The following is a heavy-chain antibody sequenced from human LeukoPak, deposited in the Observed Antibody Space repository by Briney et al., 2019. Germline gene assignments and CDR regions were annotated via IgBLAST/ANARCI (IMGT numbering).Heavy chain of an antibody. CDR1: GFTFSSYA. CDR2: ISGSGGST. J-gene: IGHJ6*03. D-gene: IGHD3-3*01. CDR3: AKDDPYDFWSGYYSYMDV. V-gene: IGHV3-23*01. Sequence: GGSLRLSCAASGFTFSSYAMSWVRQAPGKGLEWVSGISGSGGSTYYADSVKGRFTISRDNSKNTLYLQMNSLRAEDTAVYYCAKDDPYDFWSGYYSYMDVWGKGTTVTASS.